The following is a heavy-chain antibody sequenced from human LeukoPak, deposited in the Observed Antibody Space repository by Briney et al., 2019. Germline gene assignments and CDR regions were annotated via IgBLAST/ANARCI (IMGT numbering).Heavy chain of an antibody. V-gene: IGHV3-7*01. CDR1: RFTFSTSW. D-gene: IGHD2-2*01. CDR3: ARADAAGAFDI. CDR2: INQDGSEK. Sequence: GGSLRLSCAASRFTFSTSWMTWVRQAPGKGLEWVANINQDGSEKYYVDSVKGRFTISRDNAKNSLYLQMNTLRGGDTAIYYCARADAAGAFDIWGQGTMVTVSS. J-gene: IGHJ3*02.